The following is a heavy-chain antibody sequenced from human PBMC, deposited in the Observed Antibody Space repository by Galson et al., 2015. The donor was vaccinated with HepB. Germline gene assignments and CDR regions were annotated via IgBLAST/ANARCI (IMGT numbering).Heavy chain of an antibody. CDR3: ARSQDIVVVPAGITGTTSFYYYCGMDV. J-gene: IGHJ6*02. Sequence: SVKVSCKASGGTFSSYAISWVRQAPGQGLEWMGGIIPIFGTANYAQKFQGRVTITADESTSTAYMELSSLRSEDTAVYYCARSQDIVVVPAGITGTTSFYYYCGMDVWGQGTTVTVSS. CDR1: GGTFSSYA. CDR2: IIPIFGTA. V-gene: IGHV1-69*13. D-gene: IGHD2-2*01.